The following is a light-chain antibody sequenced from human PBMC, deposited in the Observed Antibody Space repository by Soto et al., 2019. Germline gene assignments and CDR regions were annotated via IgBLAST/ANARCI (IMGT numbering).Light chain of an antibody. CDR2: DAS. J-gene: IGKJ4*01. CDR1: QSVSSY. V-gene: IGKV3-11*01. Sequence: DILLTQSPPTLYLSPGERATLSCMASQSVSSYLAWYQQKPGQAPRLLIYDASNRATGIPARFSGSGSGTDFTLTISSLEPEDFAVYYCQQRSNWPLTFGGGTKVDI. CDR3: QQRSNWPLT.